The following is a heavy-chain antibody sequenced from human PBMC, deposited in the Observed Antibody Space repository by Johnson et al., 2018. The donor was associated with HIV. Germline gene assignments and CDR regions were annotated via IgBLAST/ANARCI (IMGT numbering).Heavy chain of an antibody. J-gene: IGHJ3*01. CDR3: ARDGESQQLPLGDAFDV. CDR1: GFSVTNHY. V-gene: IGHV3-66*01. D-gene: IGHD6-13*01. Sequence: VQLVEPGGGLVQPGPSFSLPCGPSGFSVTNHYTNWVRQAPGKGLEWASVIYSGGSTYYADSVRGRFTFSRDNSRNTLYLQMSSLRAEDTAMYYCARDGESQQLPLGDAFDVWGQGTMVTVSS. CDR2: IYSGGST.